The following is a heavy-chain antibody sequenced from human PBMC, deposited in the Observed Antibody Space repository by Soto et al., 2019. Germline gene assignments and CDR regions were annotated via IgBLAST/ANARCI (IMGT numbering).Heavy chain of an antibody. CDR2: MNPNSGNT. Sequence: QVQLVQSGAEVKKPGASVKVSCKASGYTFTSYDINWVRQATGQGLEWMGWMNPNSGNTGYAQKFQGRVTMTRNTSISTAYMELSSLRSEDTAVYYCARMAKTMVTHYTAYPYYYYGMDVWGQGTTVTVSS. J-gene: IGHJ6*02. CDR3: ARMAKTMVTHYTAYPYYYYGMDV. V-gene: IGHV1-8*01. D-gene: IGHD4-17*01. CDR1: GYTFTSYD.